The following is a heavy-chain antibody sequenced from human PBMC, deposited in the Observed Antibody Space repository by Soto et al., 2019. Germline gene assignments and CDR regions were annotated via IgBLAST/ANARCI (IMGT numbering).Heavy chain of an antibody. Sequence: SETLSLTCTVSGGSISSYYWSWIRQPPGKGLEWIGYIYYSGSTNYNPSLKSRVTISVDTARNQFSLRLSSVTAADTAVYFCSRGLDRDSNGYPGYWGQGTLVTVSS. CDR2: IYYSGST. D-gene: IGHD6-19*01. J-gene: IGHJ4*02. V-gene: IGHV4-59*12. CDR3: SRGLDRDSNGYPGY. CDR1: GGSISSYY.